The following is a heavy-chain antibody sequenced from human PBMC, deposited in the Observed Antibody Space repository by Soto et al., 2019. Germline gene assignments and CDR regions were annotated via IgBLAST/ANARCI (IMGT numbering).Heavy chain of an antibody. J-gene: IGHJ6*02. D-gene: IGHD5-18*01. CDR1: GFTFSDAW. V-gene: IGHV3-15*01. Sequence: GGSLRLSCAASGFTFSDAWMSWVRQAPGKGLEWVGRIKTKTEGGTRDYAAPVKGRFTISRDDSKNTLYLQMNSLKTEDTAVYYCTTGWIQKWVGHYYYAMDVWGQGTTVTVSS. CDR3: TTGWIQKWVGHYYYAMDV. CDR2: IKTKTEGGTR.